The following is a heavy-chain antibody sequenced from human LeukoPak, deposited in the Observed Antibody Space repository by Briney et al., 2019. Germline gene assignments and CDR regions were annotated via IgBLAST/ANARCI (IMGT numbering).Heavy chain of an antibody. Sequence: GGSLRLSCAASGITFRSFWMTWVRQAPGKGLEWVANIKQDGSETYYVDSVKGRFTISRDNAKNSLYLQMNTLRAEDTAVYYCARGGYDILEGALDYWGQGTLVTVSS. CDR2: IKQDGSET. CDR1: GITFRSFW. V-gene: IGHV3-7*01. CDR3: ARGGYDILEGALDY. D-gene: IGHD3-9*01. J-gene: IGHJ4*02.